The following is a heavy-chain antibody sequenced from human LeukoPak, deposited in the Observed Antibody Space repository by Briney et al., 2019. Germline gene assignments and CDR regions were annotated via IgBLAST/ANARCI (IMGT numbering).Heavy chain of an antibody. D-gene: IGHD2-15*01. CDR3: ARGYCSGGSCYGWFDP. J-gene: IGHJ5*02. CDR1: GYTFTGYY. Sequence: ASVKGSCKASGYTFTGYYMHWVRQAPGQGLEWMGRINPNSGGTNYAQKFQGRVTMTRDTSISTAYMELSRLRSDDTAVYYCARGYCSGGSCYGWFDPWGQGTLVTVSS. CDR2: INPNSGGT. V-gene: IGHV1-2*06.